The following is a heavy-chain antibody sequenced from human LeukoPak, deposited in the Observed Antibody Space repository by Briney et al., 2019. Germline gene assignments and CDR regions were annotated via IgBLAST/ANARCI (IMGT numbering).Heavy chain of an antibody. CDR2: ISYDGSNK. Sequence: GGSLRLSCAASGFTFSSYSMNWVRQAPGKGLEWVAVISYDGSNKYYADSVKGRFTISGDNSKNTLYLQMNSLRAEDTAVYYCAKDQASGYSSSWYLGYWGQGTLVTVSS. CDR3: AKDQASGYSSSWYLGY. J-gene: IGHJ4*02. CDR1: GFTFSSYS. V-gene: IGHV3-30*18. D-gene: IGHD6-13*01.